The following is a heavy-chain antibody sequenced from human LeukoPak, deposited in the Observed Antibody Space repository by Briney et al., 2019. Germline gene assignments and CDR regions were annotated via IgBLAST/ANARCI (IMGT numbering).Heavy chain of an antibody. Sequence: SETLSLTCAVYGGSFSGYYWSWIRQPPGKGLEWIGEINHSGRTNYNPSLKSRVTISVDTSKNQFSLKLSSVTASDTAMYYCAMLNSGSEYVADYWGQGTLVTVSS. CDR3: AMLNSGSEYVADY. D-gene: IGHD5-12*01. CDR1: GGSFSGYY. V-gene: IGHV4-34*01. J-gene: IGHJ4*02. CDR2: INHSGRT.